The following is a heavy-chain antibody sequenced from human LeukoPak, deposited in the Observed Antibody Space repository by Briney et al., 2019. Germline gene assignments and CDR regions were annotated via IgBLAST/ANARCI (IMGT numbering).Heavy chain of an antibody. CDR2: IYYSGST. CDR3: ARDVGSHNAFDI. D-gene: IGHD1-26*01. Sequence: NPSETLSLTCTVSGGSISSYYWSWIRQPAGKGLEWIGYIYYSGSTNYNPSLKSRVTISVDTSKNQFSLKLSSVTAADTAVYYCARDVGSHNAFDIWGQGTMVTVSS. V-gene: IGHV4-59*01. CDR1: GGSISSYY. J-gene: IGHJ3*02.